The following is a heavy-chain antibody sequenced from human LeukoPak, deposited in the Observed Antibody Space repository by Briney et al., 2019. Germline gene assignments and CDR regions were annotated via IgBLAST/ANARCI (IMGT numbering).Heavy chain of an antibody. J-gene: IGHJ4*02. V-gene: IGHV4-38-2*02. CDR1: GYSISSGYY. Sequence: SETLSLTCSVFGYSISSGYYWDWIRQPPGQGLEWIASVYYSGNIYYNPSLESRATISADTSKNQFSLKLTSVTAADTAVYYCARSMITEEFHFWGQGKLVTVSS. D-gene: IGHD3-16*01. CDR3: ARSMITEEFHF. CDR2: VYYSGNI.